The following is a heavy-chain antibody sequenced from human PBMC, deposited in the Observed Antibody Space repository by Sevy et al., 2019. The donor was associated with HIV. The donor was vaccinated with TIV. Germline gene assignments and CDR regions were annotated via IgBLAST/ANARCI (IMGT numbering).Heavy chain of an antibody. CDR3: VKDSERLELDAFDV. CDR1: GFIFSSYG. Sequence: GGSLRLSCAASGFIFSSYGMHWVRQAPGKGLEWVAFISYDGSNKHYAESVKGRLTISRDNFKNTLSLQMNSLRAEDTAVYYCVKDSERLELDAFDVWGQGTMVTVSS. CDR2: ISYDGSNK. V-gene: IGHV3-30*18. D-gene: IGHD1-7*01. J-gene: IGHJ3*01.